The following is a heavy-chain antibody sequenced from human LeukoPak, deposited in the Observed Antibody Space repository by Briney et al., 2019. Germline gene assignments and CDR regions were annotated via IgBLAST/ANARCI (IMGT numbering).Heavy chain of an antibody. CDR3: VREYFSYGDRYFDY. J-gene: IGHJ4*02. CDR2: ISSTATTR. D-gene: IGHD4-17*01. V-gene: IGHV3-48*03. Sequence: GGSLRLSCAASGFNLSSHEMNWVRQAPGQGLERISYISSTATTRYYADSVKGRFTVSKDNARNELFLQMNSLRAEDSAVYYCVREYFSYGDRYFDYWGQGTLVAVSS. CDR1: GFNLSSHE.